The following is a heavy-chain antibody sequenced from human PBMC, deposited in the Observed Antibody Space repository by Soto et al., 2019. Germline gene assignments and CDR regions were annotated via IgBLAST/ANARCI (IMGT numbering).Heavy chain of an antibody. CDR1: GFTFSTYW. Sequence: EVQLVESGGGLVQPGGSLRLPCGASGFTFSTYWMTWVRQPPGKGLEWVASINQDGSERYYVDSVRGRFTISRDNAKNSLYLQMNSLRAEDTAVYYCVCGGNFFVYWGQGTLVTVSP. D-gene: IGHD3-16*01. V-gene: IGHV3-7*01. CDR2: INQDGSER. CDR3: VCGGNFFVY. J-gene: IGHJ4*02.